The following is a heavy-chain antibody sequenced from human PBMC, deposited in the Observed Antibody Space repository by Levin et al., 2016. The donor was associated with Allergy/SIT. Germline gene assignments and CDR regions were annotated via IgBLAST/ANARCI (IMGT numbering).Heavy chain of an antibody. V-gene: IGHV3-7*01. CDR2: IKQDASEE. J-gene: IGHJ3*02. D-gene: IGHD2-2*02. CDR3: ARMYCSGSNCYTDTFDI. CDR1: GFTFTTYW. Sequence: GESLKISCAASGFTFTTYWMSWVRQAPGKGLQWVANIKQDASEEYYVDSVKGRFTISRDNAKNSLYLQMSSLRAEDTAVYYCARMYCSGSNCYTDTFDIWGQGTMVTVSS.